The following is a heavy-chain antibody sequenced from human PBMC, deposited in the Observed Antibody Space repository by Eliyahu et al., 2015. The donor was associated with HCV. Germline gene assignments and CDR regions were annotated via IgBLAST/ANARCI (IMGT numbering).Heavy chain of an antibody. V-gene: IGHV3-23*01. J-gene: IGHJ4*02. D-gene: IGHD4/OR15-4a*01. CDR2: IIGCGGST. CDR3: AKSSQTVLTPIDY. Sequence: EVQLLESGGGLVQPGGSLRLSCAASGFTFSSYAMSWVRQAPGKGAGGGSGIIGCGGSTYYAGGVKGRFTISRDNSKNTLYLQMNSLTAEDTAVYYCAKSSQTVLTPIDYWGQGTLVTVSS. CDR1: GFTFSSYA.